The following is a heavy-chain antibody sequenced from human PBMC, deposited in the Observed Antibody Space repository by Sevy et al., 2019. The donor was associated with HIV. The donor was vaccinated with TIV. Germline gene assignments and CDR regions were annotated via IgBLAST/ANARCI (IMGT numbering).Heavy chain of an antibody. CDR3: TRDMYGIDY. J-gene: IGHJ4*02. CDR2: VDNDGSGT. V-gene: IGHV3-74*01. CDR1: GFTFTNYW. Sequence: GGSLRLSCAASGFTFTNYWMHWVRQAPGKGLVWVSRVDNDGSGTNYADSVKGRITISRDNARNTVYLKMNGLSAEDTAFYYCTRDMYGIDYWGQGTLVTVSS. D-gene: IGHD2-8*01.